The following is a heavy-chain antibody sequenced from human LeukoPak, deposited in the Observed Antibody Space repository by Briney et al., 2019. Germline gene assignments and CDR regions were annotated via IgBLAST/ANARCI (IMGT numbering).Heavy chain of an antibody. CDR1: GGTFSSYA. CDR3: ARGTVVVPGDAFDI. J-gene: IGHJ3*02. D-gene: IGHD2-2*01. CDR2: IIPIFGTA. V-gene: IGHV1-69*13. Sequence: SVKVSCKASGGTFSSYAISWVRQAPGQGLEWMGGIIPIFGTANYAQKFQGRVTITADESTSTAYMELSSLRSEDTAVYYCARGTVVVPGDAFDIWGHGTMVTVSS.